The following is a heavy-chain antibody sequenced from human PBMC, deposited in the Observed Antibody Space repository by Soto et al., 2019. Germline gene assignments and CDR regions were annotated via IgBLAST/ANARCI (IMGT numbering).Heavy chain of an antibody. D-gene: IGHD6-19*01. Sequence: QVQLVESGGGVVQPGRSLRLSCAASGFTFSSYTMHWVRQAPGKGLAGVAAISYDGSNKYYADSVKGRFTISRDNSKNTLYVQMNSLRGEDTAVYYCARGAGIAVAGTSFEYWGQGTLVTVSS. CDR3: ARGAGIAVAGTSFEY. V-gene: IGHV3-30-3*01. CDR2: ISYDGSNK. CDR1: GFTFSSYT. J-gene: IGHJ4*02.